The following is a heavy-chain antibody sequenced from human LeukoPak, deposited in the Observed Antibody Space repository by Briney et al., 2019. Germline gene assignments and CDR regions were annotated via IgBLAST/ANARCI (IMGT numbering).Heavy chain of an antibody. CDR3: AKLDSTAYYFDY. Sequence: GESLKISCKGSGYTFSTNWIGWVRQLPGKGLEWMGIIYPGDSETIYSPSFRGQVTISADRSISTTYLQWSSLRASDSAMYYCAKLDSTAYYFDYWGQGTLVTVSS. J-gene: IGHJ4*02. V-gene: IGHV5-51*01. D-gene: IGHD3-22*01. CDR1: GYTFSTNW. CDR2: IYPGDSET.